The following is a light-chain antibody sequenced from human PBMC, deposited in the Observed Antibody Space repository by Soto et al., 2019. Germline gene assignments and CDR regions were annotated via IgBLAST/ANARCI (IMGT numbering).Light chain of an antibody. CDR2: DVS. J-gene: IGLJ2*01. Sequence: QSVLTQPASVSGSPGQSITISCTGTSSDVDGYNYVSWYQQHPGKAPKLMIYDVSNWPSGVSNRFSGSKSGNTAPLTISGLQAEDEADYYGSSYTSSSTLVVFGGGTKLTVL. V-gene: IGLV2-14*01. CDR1: SSDVDGYNY. CDR3: SSYTSSSTLVV.